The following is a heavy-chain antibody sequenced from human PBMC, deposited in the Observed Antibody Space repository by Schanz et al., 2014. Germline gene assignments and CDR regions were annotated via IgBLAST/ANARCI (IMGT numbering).Heavy chain of an antibody. Sequence: QVQLQESGPGLVKPSETLSLTCTVSGGSISNYYWSWIRQPPGKGLEWIGYIYYSGSTNYNPSLKSRVSMSIGTSKTHFSLRLSSLTAADTAVYYCATWRGDDSGGHGQFDYWGQGALVTVSS. V-gene: IGHV4-59*12. CDR1: GGSISNYY. J-gene: IGHJ4*02. CDR2: IYYSGST. CDR3: ATWRGDDSGGHGQFDY. D-gene: IGHD3-22*01.